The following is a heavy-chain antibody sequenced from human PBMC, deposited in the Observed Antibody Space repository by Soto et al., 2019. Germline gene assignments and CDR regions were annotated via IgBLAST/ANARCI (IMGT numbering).Heavy chain of an antibody. V-gene: IGHV4-59*04. D-gene: IGHD6-19*01. CDR3: ARHDGFSSGWIFDY. CDR2: IYYHGNT. CDR1: GGSISSYY. J-gene: IGHJ4*01. Sequence: PSETLSLTCTVSGGSISSYYWSWIRQPPGKGLEWIGYIYYHGNTYYNPSLKSRVTVSADTSKDQLSLKLTSVTAADTAVYYCARHDGFSSGWIFDYWGHGTLVTVSS.